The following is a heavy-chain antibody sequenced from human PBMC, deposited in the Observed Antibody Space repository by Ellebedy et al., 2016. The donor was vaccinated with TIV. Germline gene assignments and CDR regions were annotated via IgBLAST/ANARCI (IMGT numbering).Heavy chain of an antibody. CDR1: GFTFSSYA. CDR3: AKGRGGGSDSSAPRYYFDY. V-gene: IGHV3-23*01. D-gene: IGHD3-22*01. Sequence: PGGSLRLSCAASGFTFSSYAMSWVRQAPGKGLEWVSTISNTGSRTYYADSVESRFIISRDNSKKTLYLQMNSLRAEDTAVYYCAKGRGGGSDSSAPRYYFDYWGLGTLVTVSS. CDR2: ISNTGSRT. J-gene: IGHJ4*02.